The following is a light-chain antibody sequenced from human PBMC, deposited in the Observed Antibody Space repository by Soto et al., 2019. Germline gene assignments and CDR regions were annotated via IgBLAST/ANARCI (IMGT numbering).Light chain of an antibody. J-gene: IGLJ1*01. V-gene: IGLV1-44*01. CDR3: ASWDDSLNGLV. Sequence: QPVLTQPPSASGTPGQRVTISCSGSSSNIGINSVNWYQQLPGTAPKLLIYNNDQRPSGVPDRVSGSKSGTSASLAISGLQSEDEADYYCASWDDSLNGLVFGTGTKLTVL. CDR2: NND. CDR1: SSNIGINS.